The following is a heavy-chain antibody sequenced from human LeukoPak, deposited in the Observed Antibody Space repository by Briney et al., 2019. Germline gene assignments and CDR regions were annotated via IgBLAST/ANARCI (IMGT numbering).Heavy chain of an antibody. D-gene: IGHD6-19*01. CDR3: ARALAVAGTGGHY. CDR1: GYTFNSYW. Sequence: GGSLRLSCAASGYTFNSYWMHWVRQAPGKGLVWVSRISSDGSSTSYADSVKGRFTISRDNAKNTLYLQMNSLRAEDTAVYYCARALAVAGTGGHYWGQGTLVTVFS. CDR2: ISSDGSST. J-gene: IGHJ4*02. V-gene: IGHV3-74*01.